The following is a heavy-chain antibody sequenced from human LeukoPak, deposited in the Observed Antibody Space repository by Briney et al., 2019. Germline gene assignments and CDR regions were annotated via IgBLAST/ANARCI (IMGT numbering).Heavy chain of an antibody. CDR2: INPNGGGT. J-gene: IGHJ4*02. Sequence: GASVRDSCKASGYTFTGYFLHWVRQAPGQGLEWMGWINPNGGGTTYAQSFQGRVTMTRDTSISTAYMELSSLRSDDTAVYYCARDDYSGSYRPFDYWGQGTLVTVSA. D-gene: IGHD1-26*01. CDR3: ARDDYSGSYRPFDY. V-gene: IGHV1-2*02. CDR1: GYTFTGYF.